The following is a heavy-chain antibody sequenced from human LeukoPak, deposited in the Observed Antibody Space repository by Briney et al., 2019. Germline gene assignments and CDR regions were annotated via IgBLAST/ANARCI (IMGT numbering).Heavy chain of an antibody. V-gene: IGHV3-21*01. CDR3: ARVYYASWSGQPLSQHWLDP. J-gene: IGHJ5*02. D-gene: IGHD3-3*01. CDR2: ISSSSSYI. Sequence: PGGSLRLSCAASGFTFSSYSMNWVRQAPGKGLEWVSSISSSSSYIYYADSVKGQFTISRDNAKNSLYLQMNSLRAEDTAVYYCARVYYASWSGQPLSQHWLDPWGQGTLVTVSS. CDR1: GFTFSSYS.